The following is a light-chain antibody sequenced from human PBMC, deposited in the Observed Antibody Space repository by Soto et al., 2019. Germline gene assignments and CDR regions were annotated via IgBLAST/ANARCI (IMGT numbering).Light chain of an antibody. CDR1: SSNIGSNT. J-gene: IGLJ1*01. V-gene: IGLV1-44*01. CDR3: AAWDDSLNAFYV. Sequence: QPVLTPPPSASGTPGQRVTISCSGSSSNIGSNTVNWYQQLPGTAPKLLIYSNNQRPSGVPDRFSGSKSGTSASLAISGLQSEDEADYYCAAWDDSLNAFYVFGTGTKVTVL. CDR2: SNN.